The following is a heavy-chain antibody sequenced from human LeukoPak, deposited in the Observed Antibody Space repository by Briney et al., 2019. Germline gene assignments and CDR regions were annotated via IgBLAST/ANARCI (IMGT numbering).Heavy chain of an antibody. V-gene: IGHV1-18*01. J-gene: IGHJ5*02. Sequence: ASVKVSCKAFGYTFTSYGISWVRQAPGQGLEWMGWISAYNGNTNYAQKLQGRVTMTTDTSTSTAYMELRSLRSDDTAVYYCARDRQWLVERWFDPWGQGTLVTVSS. CDR2: ISAYNGNT. CDR1: GYTFTSYG. CDR3: ARDRQWLVERWFDP. D-gene: IGHD6-19*01.